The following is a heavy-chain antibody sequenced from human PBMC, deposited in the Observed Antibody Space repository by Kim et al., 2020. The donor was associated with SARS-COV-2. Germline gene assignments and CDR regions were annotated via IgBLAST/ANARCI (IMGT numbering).Heavy chain of an antibody. Sequence: SETLSLTCTVSGGSISSSSYYWGWIRQPPGKGLEWIGSIYYSGSTYYNPSLKSRVTISVDTSKNQFSLKLSSVTAADTAVYYCDGVGEGWFGESDTDYWGQGTLVTVSS. D-gene: IGHD3-10*01. CDR3: DGVGEGWFGESDTDY. CDR2: IYYSGST. CDR1: GGSISSSSYY. J-gene: IGHJ4*02. V-gene: IGHV4-39*01.